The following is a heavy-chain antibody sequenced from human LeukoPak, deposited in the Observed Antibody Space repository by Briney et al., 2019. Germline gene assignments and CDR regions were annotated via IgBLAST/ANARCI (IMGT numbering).Heavy chain of an antibody. Sequence: PGGSLRLSCAASGFTFSIYAMSWVRQAPGKGLEWVSAISGSGGSTYYADSVKGRFTISRVNSKNTLYLQMNSLRAEDTAVYYCAKDIVVVPAYTEYYYGMDVWGQGTTVTVSS. V-gene: IGHV3-23*01. D-gene: IGHD2-2*01. CDR1: GFTFSIYA. J-gene: IGHJ6*02. CDR2: ISGSGGST. CDR3: AKDIVVVPAYTEYYYGMDV.